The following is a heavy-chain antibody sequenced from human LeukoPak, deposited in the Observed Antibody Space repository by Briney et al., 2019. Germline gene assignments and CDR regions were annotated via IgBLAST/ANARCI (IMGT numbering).Heavy chain of an antibody. CDR1: GFTFSSYA. J-gene: IGHJ4*02. CDR2: IYSGGST. V-gene: IGHV3-53*01. Sequence: GGSLRLSCEASGFTFSSYAMSWVRQAPGKGLEWVSVIYSGGSTYYADSVKGRFTISRDNSKNTLYLQMNSLRAEDTAVYYCARASTTAPGGYWGQGTLVTVSS. CDR3: ARASTTAPGGY. D-gene: IGHD4-17*01.